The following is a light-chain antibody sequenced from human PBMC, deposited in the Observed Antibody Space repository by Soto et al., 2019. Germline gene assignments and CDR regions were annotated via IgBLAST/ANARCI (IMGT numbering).Light chain of an antibody. CDR3: CSDAGTATV. J-gene: IGLJ1*01. CDR2: EGT. Sequence: QSVLTQPASVSGSPGQSITISCTGTNSDVESYNLVSWFRQHPGEAPKLIVYEGTKRPSGVSNRFSGSKSGNPASLTISGLQAEDEANYDCCSDAGTATVLGTGTKVTVL. V-gene: IGLV2-23*01. CDR1: NSDVESYNL.